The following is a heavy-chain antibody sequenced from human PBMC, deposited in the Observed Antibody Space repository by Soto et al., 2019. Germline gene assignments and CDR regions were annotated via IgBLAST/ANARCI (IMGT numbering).Heavy chain of an antibody. J-gene: IGHJ4*02. CDR2: ISSSSSYI. V-gene: IGHV3-21*04. CDR1: GFTFSSYS. Sequence: GGSLRLSCAASGFTFSSYSMNWVRQAPGKGLEWVSSISSSSSYIYYADSVKGRFTISRDNAKNSLYLQMNSLRAEDTAVYYCAWGTYYYDSSGYYPIPAFDYWGQGTLVTVSS. D-gene: IGHD3-22*01. CDR3: AWGTYYYDSSGYYPIPAFDY.